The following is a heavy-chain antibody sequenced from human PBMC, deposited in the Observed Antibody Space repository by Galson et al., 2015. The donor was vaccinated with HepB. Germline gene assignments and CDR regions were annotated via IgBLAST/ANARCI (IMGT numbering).Heavy chain of an antibody. CDR2: ISWNSGSI. J-gene: IGHJ4*02. CDR3: AKSSMIVVFGNYFDY. V-gene: IGHV3-9*01. CDR1: GFTFDDYA. D-gene: IGHD3-22*01. Sequence: SLRLSCAASGFTFDDYAMHWVRQAPGKGLEWVSGISWNSGSIGYADSVKGRFTISRDNAKNSLYLQMNSLRAEDTALYYCAKSSMIVVFGNYFDYWGQGTLVTVSS.